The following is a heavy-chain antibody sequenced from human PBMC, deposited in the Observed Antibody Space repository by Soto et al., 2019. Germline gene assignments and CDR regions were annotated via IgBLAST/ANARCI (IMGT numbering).Heavy chain of an antibody. CDR1: GFTFSSYA. CDR3: ARGEEEGADYFGN. V-gene: IGHV3-30-3*01. Sequence: QVQLVESGGGVVQPGRSLRLSCAASGFTFSSYAMHWVRQAPGKGLEWVAVISYDGSNKYYADSVKGRFTISRDNSKNPLELEMDRLRGGDTGVYLCARGEEEGADYFGNRGQGTPVTVSS. CDR2: ISYDGSNK. J-gene: IGHJ4*02.